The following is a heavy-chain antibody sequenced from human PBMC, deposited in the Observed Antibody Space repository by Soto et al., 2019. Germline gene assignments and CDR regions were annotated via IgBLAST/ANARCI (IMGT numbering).Heavy chain of an antibody. V-gene: IGHV3-23*01. CDR2: ISASGRST. CDR3: TKAYGDFSDPYYFDD. D-gene: IGHD4-17*01. Sequence: EVQLLESGGGLVQPGGSLRLSCAASGFIFSSYAMSWVRQAPGKGLEWVSGISASGRSTYYSASAKGRFTISRDNSKNTLYLQMSSLGAEDTAVYYCTKAYGDFSDPYYFDDWGQGISVSVSS. CDR1: GFIFSSYA. J-gene: IGHJ4*02.